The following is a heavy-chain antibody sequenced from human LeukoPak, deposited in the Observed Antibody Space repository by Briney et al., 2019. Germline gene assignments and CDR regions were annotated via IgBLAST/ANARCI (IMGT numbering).Heavy chain of an antibody. Sequence: SETLSLTCTVSGGSISSSNYYWGWIRQPPGKGLEWIGSIYYSGSTNYNPSLKSRVTISVDTSKNQFSLKLSSVTAADTAVYYCAYSGSYRRWWYFDYWGQGTLVTVSS. J-gene: IGHJ4*02. V-gene: IGHV4-39*07. CDR3: AYSGSYRRWWYFDY. CDR2: IYYSGST. CDR1: GGSISSSNYY. D-gene: IGHD1-26*01.